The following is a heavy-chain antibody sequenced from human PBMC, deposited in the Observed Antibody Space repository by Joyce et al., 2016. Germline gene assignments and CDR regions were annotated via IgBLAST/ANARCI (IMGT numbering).Heavy chain of an antibody. V-gene: IGHV3-7*03. CDR3: ARGRGMGV. Sequence: EAQLVESGGALVQPGGSVKLSCAASGLSFSTFWMSWARQAQGKGLEWVAKINEDGSEKYYVDSVKGRFTISRDNAKNSLYLQMNSLRAEDTAVYYCARGRGMGVWGQGTTVTVSS. CDR1: GLSFSTFW. CDR2: INEDGSEK. J-gene: IGHJ6*02.